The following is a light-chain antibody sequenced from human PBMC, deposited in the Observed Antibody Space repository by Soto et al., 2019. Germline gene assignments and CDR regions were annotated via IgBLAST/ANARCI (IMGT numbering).Light chain of an antibody. J-gene: IGKJ1*01. CDR1: QSISSW. V-gene: IGKV1-39*01. CDR3: QQSYSSPPT. CDR2: AAS. Sequence: TLAPSTLSGSMGDRVIITCRASQSISSWFAWYQQKPGKAPKLLIFAASSLQSGVPSRFSGSRSGPDFTLTISSLQPEDFATYYCQQSYSSPPTFGQRSKVDIK.